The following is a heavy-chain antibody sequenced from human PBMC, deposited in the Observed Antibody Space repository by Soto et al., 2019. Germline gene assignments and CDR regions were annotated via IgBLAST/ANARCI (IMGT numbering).Heavy chain of an antibody. V-gene: IGHV4-59*01. D-gene: IGHD3-10*02. CDR3: ASMIGDPVLSFDS. CDR2: IFYSGST. Sequence: QVQLQESGPGLVKPSETLSLTCTVSGGSISSYYWSWIRQPPGKGLEWIGFIFYSGSTSYNPSLTSRVTISRDTSEYQFSLKLNSVTAADTAVYYCASMIGDPVLSFDSWGQGTLVAVSS. CDR1: GGSISSYY. J-gene: IGHJ5*01.